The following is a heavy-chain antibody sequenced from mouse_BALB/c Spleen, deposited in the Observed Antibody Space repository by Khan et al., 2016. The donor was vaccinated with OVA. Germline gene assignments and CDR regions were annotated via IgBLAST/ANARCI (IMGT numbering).Heavy chain of an antibody. CDR1: GLSLTNYG. J-gene: IGHJ3*01. CDR2: IRGDGST. CDR3: AIIYYGYDWFTY. Sequence: QVQLQQPGPGLVAPSQSLSITCTVSGLSLTNYGISWIRQPPGKGLEWLGVIRGDGSTNYHSALISRLSLNKDNSKSQVFLKLNSLQTDDTATYYCAIIYYGYDWFTYWGQGTLVTVSA. D-gene: IGHD2-2*01. V-gene: IGHV2-3*01.